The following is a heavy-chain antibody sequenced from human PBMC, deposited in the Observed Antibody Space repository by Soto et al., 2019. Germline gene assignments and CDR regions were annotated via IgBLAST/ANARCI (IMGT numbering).Heavy chain of an antibody. V-gene: IGHV3-23*01. CDR2: ITGSGGST. J-gene: IGHJ5*02. CDR1: VFTFSSYA. CDR3: AKGTSRTTTVSWFDP. Sequence: GGSLRLSCAASVFTFSSYAMSWVRQAPGKGLEWVSAITGSGGSTYYADSVKGRFTISRDNSKNTLYLQMNSLRAEDTAVYYCAKGTSRTTTVSWFDPWGQGTLVTVSS. D-gene: IGHD4-4*01.